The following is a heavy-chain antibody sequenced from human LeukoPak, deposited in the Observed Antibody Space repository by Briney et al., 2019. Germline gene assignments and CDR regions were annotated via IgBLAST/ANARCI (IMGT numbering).Heavy chain of an antibody. D-gene: IGHD2-2*01. CDR1: GVTGSGYE. CDR3: ARKYCSTTSCLFDN. Sequence: SLSPSCAASGVTGSGYERDWVCQAPGEGLQWVSDISSSGTTIYYADSVKGRFTISRDNAKNSLYLQMNSLRAEDTAVYYCARKYCSTTSCLFDNWGQGTLVTVSS. V-gene: IGHV3-48*03. CDR2: ISSSGTTI. J-gene: IGHJ4*02.